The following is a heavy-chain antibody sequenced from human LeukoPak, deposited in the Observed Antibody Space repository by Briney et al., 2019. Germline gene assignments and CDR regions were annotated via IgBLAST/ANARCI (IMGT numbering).Heavy chain of an antibody. CDR1: GGSFSGYY. Sequence: SETLSLTCAVYGGSFSGYYWSWIRQPPGKGLEWIGEINHSGSTNYNPSLKSRVTISVDTSKNQFSLKLSSVTAADTAVYYCARGEDIVVVPAAMMVGYFDYWGQGTLVTVSS. V-gene: IGHV4-34*01. D-gene: IGHD2-2*01. CDR3: ARGEDIVVVPAAMMVGYFDY. CDR2: INHSGST. J-gene: IGHJ4*02.